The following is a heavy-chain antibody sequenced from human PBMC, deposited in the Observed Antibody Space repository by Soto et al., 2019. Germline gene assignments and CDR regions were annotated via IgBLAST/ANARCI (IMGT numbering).Heavy chain of an antibody. J-gene: IGHJ6*02. V-gene: IGHV4-59*01. CDR3: ARGSWSGSYIYPLDV. D-gene: IGHD3-3*01. Sequence: NPSETLSLTCSVSGGPIRTYYWNWIRQTPGRGLEWIGYIYYSGSTDYNPSLKSRVTISVDRSKNHFSLNLTSVTAADTAVYYCARGSWSGSYIYPLDVWGPGTTVTVSS. CDR1: GGPIRTYY. CDR2: IYYSGST.